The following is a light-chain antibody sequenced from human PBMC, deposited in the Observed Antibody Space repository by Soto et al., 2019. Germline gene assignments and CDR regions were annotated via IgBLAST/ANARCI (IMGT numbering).Light chain of an antibody. CDR2: DAS. V-gene: IGKV3-11*01. Sequence: EIVLTQSPATLSLSPGERSALSCRASQSVTSYLAWYQQRPGQAPRLLINDASRRATGIPDRFSGSGSGADFTLTISSLEPEDFAVYYCQQRSSWPITFGQGTRREIK. CDR1: QSVTSY. CDR3: QQRSSWPIT. J-gene: IGKJ5*01.